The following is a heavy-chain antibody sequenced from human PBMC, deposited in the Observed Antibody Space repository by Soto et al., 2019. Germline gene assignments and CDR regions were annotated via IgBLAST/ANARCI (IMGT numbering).Heavy chain of an antibody. Sequence: SETLSLTCTVSGGSISSYYWSWIRQPAGKGLEWIGRIYTSGSTNYNPSLKSRVTMSVDTSKNQFSLKLSSVTAADTAVYYCARAGSSGSYYNVHYYYGMDVWGQGTTVTVSS. V-gene: IGHV4-4*07. J-gene: IGHJ6*02. CDR3: ARAGSSGSYYNVHYYYGMDV. CDR2: IYTSGST. D-gene: IGHD3-10*01. CDR1: GGSISSYY.